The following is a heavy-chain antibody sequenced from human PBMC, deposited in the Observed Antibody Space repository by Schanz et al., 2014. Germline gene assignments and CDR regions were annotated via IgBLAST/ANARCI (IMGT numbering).Heavy chain of an antibody. V-gene: IGHV3-23*04. CDR3: TRDVRLDRRGNWFDP. J-gene: IGHJ5*02. Sequence: EVKMVESGGGLVQPGGSLRLSCAASGFTFSTSAMSWVRQVPGKGLEWVSAILGLASTTYYADSVKGRFTISRDNSKNLLYLQMNSLRAEDTAVYYCTRDVRLDRRGNWFDPWGQGTLVTVSS. CDR2: ILGLASTT. CDR1: GFTFSTSA. D-gene: IGHD1-1*01.